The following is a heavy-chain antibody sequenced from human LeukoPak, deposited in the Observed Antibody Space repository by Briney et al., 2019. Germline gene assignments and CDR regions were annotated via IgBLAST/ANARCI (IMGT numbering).Heavy chain of an antibody. CDR2: IYSGGST. V-gene: IGHV3-53*01. D-gene: IGHD2-21*01. CDR3: ARDRPISLYYYGMDV. Sequence: GGSLRLSCAVSGFNFNTYWMTWVRQAPGKGLEWVSVIYSGGSTYYADSVKGRFTISRDNSKSTLYLQMNSLRAEDTAVYYCARDRPISLYYYGMDVWGQGTTVTVSS. J-gene: IGHJ6*02. CDR1: GFNFNTYW.